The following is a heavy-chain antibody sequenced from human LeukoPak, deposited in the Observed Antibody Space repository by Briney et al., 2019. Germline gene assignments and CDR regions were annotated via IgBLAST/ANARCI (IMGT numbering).Heavy chain of an antibody. D-gene: IGHD2-8*01. CDR1: GYTFTSYG. CDR2: ISAYNGNT. V-gene: IGHV1-18*01. CDR3: AKANREYYYYMDV. J-gene: IGHJ6*03. Sequence: ASVKVSCKASGYTFTSYGISWVRQAPGQGLEWMGWISAYNGNTNYAQKLQGRVTMTTDTSASTAYTELRSLRSDDTAVYYCAKANREYYYYMDVWGKGTTVTVSS.